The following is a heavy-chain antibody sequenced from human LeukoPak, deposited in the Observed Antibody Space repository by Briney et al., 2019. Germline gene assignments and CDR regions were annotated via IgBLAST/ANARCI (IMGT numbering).Heavy chain of an antibody. J-gene: IGHJ3*02. CDR1: GFTFSSYA. CDR3: AKATPRPILRYFDWLLNRHAFDI. V-gene: IGHV3-23*01. CDR2: ISGSGDST. D-gene: IGHD3-9*01. Sequence: GGSLRLSCAASGFTFSSYAMSWVRQAPGKGLEWVSAISGSGDSTYYADSVKGRFTISRDNSKNTLYLQMNSLRAEDTAVYYCAKATPRPILRYFDWLLNRHAFDIWGQGTMVTVSS.